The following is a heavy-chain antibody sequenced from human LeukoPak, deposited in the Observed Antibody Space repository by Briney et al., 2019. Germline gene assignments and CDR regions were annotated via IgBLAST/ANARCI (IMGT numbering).Heavy chain of an antibody. Sequence: GGLRLSCAASGFTFSSYAMSWVRQAPGKGLEWVSAISGSGGSTYYADSVKGRFTISRDNSKNTLYLQMNSLRAEDTAVYYCATDPRARDYYDSSGYYYWGQGTLVTVSS. V-gene: IGHV3-23*01. D-gene: IGHD3-22*01. J-gene: IGHJ4*02. CDR2: ISGSGGST. CDR1: GFTFSSYA. CDR3: ATDPRARDYYDSSGYYY.